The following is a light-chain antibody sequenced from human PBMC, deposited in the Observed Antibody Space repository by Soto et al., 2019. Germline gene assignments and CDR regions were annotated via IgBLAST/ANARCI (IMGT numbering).Light chain of an antibody. CDR3: SSYTSSSTLVV. J-gene: IGLJ1*01. CDR1: SSEVGGYNY. Sequence: QSVVTQPAPVSGSPGQSITISRTGTSSEVGGYNYVSWYQQHPGKAPKLMISDVSDRPSGVSNRFSGSKSGKTASLTISGLQTEDEADYYCSSYTSSSTLVVFGTGTKVTVL. CDR2: DVS. V-gene: IGLV2-14*01.